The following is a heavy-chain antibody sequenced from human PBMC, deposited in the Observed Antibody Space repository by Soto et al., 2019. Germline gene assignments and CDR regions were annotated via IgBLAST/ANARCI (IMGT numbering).Heavy chain of an antibody. V-gene: IGHV1-18*04. Sequence: ASVKVSCKASGYKFITYGITWVRQAPGQGLEWMGGISTYSGNTDYAQSLQDRVTMTTDTSTSTVYMELGSLRSDDTAVYYCASGLGTNGLDVWGQGTAVTVSS. J-gene: IGHJ6*02. D-gene: IGHD3-16*01. CDR2: ISTYSGNT. CDR3: ASGLGTNGLDV. CDR1: GYKFITYG.